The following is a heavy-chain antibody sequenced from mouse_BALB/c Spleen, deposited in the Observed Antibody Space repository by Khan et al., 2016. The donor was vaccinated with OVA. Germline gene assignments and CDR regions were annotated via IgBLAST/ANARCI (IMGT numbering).Heavy chain of an antibody. CDR1: GFTFSSYA. CDR3: ARSLVDYYSMDY. V-gene: IGHV5-9-3*01. Sequence: EVELVESGGGLVKPGASLKLSCSASGFTFSSYAMPWVRQTPGKRLEWVATISSGGHDTYYQDSVKGRFTITRDNARNTLYLQMSSLRSEYTAKYYCARSLVDYYSMDYWGQGTSVTVSS. D-gene: IGHD2-2*01. J-gene: IGHJ4*01. CDR2: ISSGGHDT.